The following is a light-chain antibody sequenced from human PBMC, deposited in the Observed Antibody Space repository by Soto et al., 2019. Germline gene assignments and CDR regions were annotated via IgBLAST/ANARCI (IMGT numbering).Light chain of an antibody. CDR2: GAS. Sequence: IVMTQFPATLSVSPGERATLSCRASQNIDTKLAWYHQKPGQAPRLLIYGASTRATGVPATFSGSGSGTEFTLTISRPQSEDSAVYHCQQYQNWPLTFGQGTKVEIK. J-gene: IGKJ1*01. CDR3: QQYQNWPLT. CDR1: QNIDTK. V-gene: IGKV3-15*01.